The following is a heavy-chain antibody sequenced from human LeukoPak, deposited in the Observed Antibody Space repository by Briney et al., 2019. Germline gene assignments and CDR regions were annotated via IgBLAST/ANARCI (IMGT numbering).Heavy chain of an antibody. V-gene: IGHV1-2*02. CDR3: ARDIVTGRGICRGGPCYFDY. D-gene: IGHD2-15*01. CDR2: INPNSGGT. CDR1: GYTFTDYF. J-gene: IGHJ4*02. Sequence: ASVNVSCKASGYTFTDYFLHWVRQAPGQGLELIGWINPNSGGTNYAQKVQRIVTMTRDTSISTALMELSVLRSDDTASYYCARDIVTGRGICRGGPCYFDYWGKGT.